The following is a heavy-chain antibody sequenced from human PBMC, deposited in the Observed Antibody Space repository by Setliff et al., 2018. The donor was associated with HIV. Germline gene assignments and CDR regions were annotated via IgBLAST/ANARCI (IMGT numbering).Heavy chain of an antibody. V-gene: IGHV4-38-2*01. D-gene: IGHD3-3*01. Sequence: PSETLSLTCDVSGYSISSGYYWGWIRQPPGKGLEWIGSLYHSGSTYYNPSLKSRVTISLDTSKNQLSLRLTSMTAADTAVYYCARSQPDTIFGVVIFDYWGQGKMVTVSS. J-gene: IGHJ4*02. CDR2: LYHSGST. CDR3: ARSQPDTIFGVVIFDY. CDR1: GYSISSGYY.